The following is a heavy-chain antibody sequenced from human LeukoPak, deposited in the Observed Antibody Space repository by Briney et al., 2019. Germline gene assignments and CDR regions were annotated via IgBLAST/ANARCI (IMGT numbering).Heavy chain of an antibody. CDR3: ARLRSCSRTSCLDAFDI. CDR2: IYPGDSDT. J-gene: IGHJ3*02. V-gene: IGHV5-51*01. Sequence: GESLKISCKGSGYSFTSYWIGWVRQMPGKGLEWMGIIYPGDSDTRYSPLFQGQATISADKSINTAYLQWSSLKASDTAMYYCARLRSCSRTSCLDAFDIWGQGTMVTVSS. D-gene: IGHD2-2*01. CDR1: GYSFTSYW.